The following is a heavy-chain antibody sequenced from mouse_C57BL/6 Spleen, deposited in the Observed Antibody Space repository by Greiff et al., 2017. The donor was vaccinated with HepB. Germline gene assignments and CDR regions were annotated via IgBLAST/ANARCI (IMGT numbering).Heavy chain of an antibody. CDR3: TTGSNYPAY. Sequence: DVKLQESGAELVRPGASVKLSCTASGFNIKDDYMHWVKQRPEQGLEWIGWIDPENGDTEYASKFQGKATITADTSSNTAYLQLSSLTSEDTAVYYCTTGSNYPAYWGQGTLVTVSA. V-gene: IGHV14-4*01. CDR2: IDPENGDT. D-gene: IGHD2-5*01. J-gene: IGHJ3*01. CDR1: GFNIKDDY.